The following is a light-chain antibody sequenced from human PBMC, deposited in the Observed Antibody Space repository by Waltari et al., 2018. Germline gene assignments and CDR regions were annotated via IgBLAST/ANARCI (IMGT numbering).Light chain of an antibody. J-gene: IGKJ2*01. V-gene: IGKV1-5*03. CDR3: QQYNTYSS. CDR1: HSISNW. CDR2: KAS. Sequence: SPITQPPSSLSASVCERVSITCRASHSISNWLAWYQQKPGKAPILLIYKASILKSGVPSRFSGSGSGTQFTLTISSLQPGDFATYYCQQYNTYSSFGQGTKLEIK.